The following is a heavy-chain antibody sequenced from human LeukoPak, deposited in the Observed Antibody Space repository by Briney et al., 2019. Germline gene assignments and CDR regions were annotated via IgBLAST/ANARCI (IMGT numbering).Heavy chain of an antibody. Sequence: GGSLRLSCAASGFTFSSYNMNWVRQAPGKGLEWVSYISSRSSAIYYADSVKGRFTISRDNAKSSLYLQMNSLRDEDTAVYYCARGATGFDYWGQGTLVTVSP. CDR1: GFTFSSYN. J-gene: IGHJ4*02. D-gene: IGHD3-16*01. V-gene: IGHV3-48*02. CDR2: ISSRSSAI. CDR3: ARGATGFDY.